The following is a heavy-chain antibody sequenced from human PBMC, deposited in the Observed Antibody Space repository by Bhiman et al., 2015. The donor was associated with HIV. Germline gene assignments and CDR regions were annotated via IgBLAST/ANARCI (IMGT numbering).Heavy chain of an antibody. J-gene: IGHJ4*02. CDR2: ISYDGSNK. Sequence: QVQLVESGGGVVQPGRSLRLSCAASGFTFSSYAMHWVRQAPGKGLEWVAVISYDGSNKYYADSVKGRFTISRDNSKNTVYLQMNSLRADDTAVYYCARDPDIAVAGDSWGQGTLVTVSS. D-gene: IGHD6-19*01. CDR1: GFTFSSYA. CDR3: ARDPDIAVAGDS. V-gene: IGHV3-30-3*01.